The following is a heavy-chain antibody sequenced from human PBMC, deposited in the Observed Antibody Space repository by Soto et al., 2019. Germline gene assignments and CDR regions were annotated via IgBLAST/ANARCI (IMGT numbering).Heavy chain of an antibody. CDR1: GFTLSSYS. Sequence: EVQLVESGGGLGQPGGSLRLSCAASGFTLSSYSMHWVRQAPGKGLEWVSYISGSGGTIFYADSVKGRFTISRDNAKNSLSVQMNSLRDEHTAVNFCARETGLRSSGWSYYFDFWGQGTRVTVSS. J-gene: IGHJ4*02. D-gene: IGHD6-19*01. CDR2: ISGSGGTI. V-gene: IGHV3-48*02. CDR3: ARETGLRSSGWSYYFDF.